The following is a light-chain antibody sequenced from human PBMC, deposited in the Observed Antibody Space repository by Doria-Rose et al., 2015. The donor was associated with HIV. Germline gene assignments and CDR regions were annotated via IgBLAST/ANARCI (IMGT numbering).Light chain of an antibody. CDR2: AAS. CDR1: QDISNY. Sequence: SPSFLSASVGDRVTITCRASQDISNYLAWYQQIPGKAPNLLIYAASTLQSGVPSRFSGSGSGTEFTLTIGSLQAGDFATYYCQQLNSYPRSFGQGTRLEIK. V-gene: IGKV1-9*01. CDR3: QQLNSYPRS. J-gene: IGKJ5*01.